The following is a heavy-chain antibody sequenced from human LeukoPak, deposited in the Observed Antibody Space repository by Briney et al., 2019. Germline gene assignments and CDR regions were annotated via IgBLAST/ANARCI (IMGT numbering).Heavy chain of an antibody. Sequence: SQTLSLTCTVSGGSISSGGYYWSWIRQHPGKGLEWIGYIYYSGSTYYNPSLKSRVTISVDTSKNQFSLKLSSVTAADTAVYYCARGGEDIVATPLDYWGQGTLVTVSS. CDR2: IYYSGST. V-gene: IGHV4-31*03. CDR1: GGSISSGGYY. CDR3: ARGGEDIVATPLDY. D-gene: IGHD5-12*01. J-gene: IGHJ4*02.